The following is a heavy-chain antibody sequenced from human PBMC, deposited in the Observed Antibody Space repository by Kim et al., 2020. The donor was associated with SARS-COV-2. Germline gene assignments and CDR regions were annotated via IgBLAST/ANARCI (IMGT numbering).Heavy chain of an antibody. CDR2: INHSGST. J-gene: IGHJ4*02. Sequence: SQTLSLTCAVYGGSLSGYYWSWIRQPPGKGLEWIGEINHSGSTNYNPSLKSRVTISVDTSKNQFSLKLSSVTAADTAVYYCARGTLTRGVDYWGQGTLVTVSS. CDR1: GGSLSGYY. D-gene: IGHD7-27*01. CDR3: ARGTLTRGVDY. V-gene: IGHV4-34*01.